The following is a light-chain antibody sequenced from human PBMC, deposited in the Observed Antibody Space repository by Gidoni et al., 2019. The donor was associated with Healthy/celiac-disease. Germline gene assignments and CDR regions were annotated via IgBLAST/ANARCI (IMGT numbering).Light chain of an antibody. CDR2: AAS. CDR1: QSISSY. Sequence: DIQMTQSPSSLSASVGDRVTITCRASQSISSYLNWYQQKPGKAPTLLIYAASSLQSGVPSRFSDSGSGTDFTLTISSLQPEDFATYYCQQSYSTPSTFGQGTKLEIK. CDR3: QQSYSTPST. J-gene: IGKJ2*02. V-gene: IGKV1-39*01.